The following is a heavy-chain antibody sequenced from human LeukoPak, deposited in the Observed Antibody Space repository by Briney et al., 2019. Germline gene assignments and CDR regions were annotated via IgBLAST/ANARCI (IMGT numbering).Heavy chain of an antibody. V-gene: IGHV4-30-4*01. J-gene: IGHJ4*02. CDR2: IYYSGST. CDR3: ARTGSGSGSFGY. Sequence: PSETLSLTCTVSGGSISSGDYYWSWIRQPPGKGLEWIGYIYYSGSTYCNPSLKSRVTISVDTSKNQFSLKLSSVTAADTAVYYCARTGSGSGSFGYWGQGTLVTVSS. D-gene: IGHD3-10*01. CDR1: GGSISSGDYY.